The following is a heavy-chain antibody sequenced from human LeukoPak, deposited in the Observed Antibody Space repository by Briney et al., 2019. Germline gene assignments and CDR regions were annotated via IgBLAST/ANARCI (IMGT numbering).Heavy chain of an antibody. Sequence: GGSLRLSCAASGFTFSSYGMHWVRQAPGKGLEWVAVISYDGSNKYCADSVKGRFTISRDNSKNTLYLQMNSLRAEDTAVYYCAKGCYSGCYWGQGTLVTVSS. CDR1: GFTFSSYG. J-gene: IGHJ4*02. CDR3: AKGCYSGCY. CDR2: ISYDGSNK. D-gene: IGHD2-15*01. V-gene: IGHV3-30*18.